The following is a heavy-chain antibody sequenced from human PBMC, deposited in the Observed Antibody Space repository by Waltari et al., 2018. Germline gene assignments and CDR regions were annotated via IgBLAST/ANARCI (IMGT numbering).Heavy chain of an antibody. CDR3: ARGYDFWSGYLPLDY. D-gene: IGHD3-3*01. J-gene: IGHJ4*02. Sequence: EVQLVESGGGLVQPGGSLSISCAASGFTFSSYWMHWVRHAPGKGLVWVSRINSDGSSTSYADSVKGRFTISRDNAKNTLYLQMNSLRAEDTAVYYCARGYDFWSGYLPLDYWGQGTLVTVSS. CDR1: GFTFSSYW. V-gene: IGHV3-74*01. CDR2: INSDGSST.